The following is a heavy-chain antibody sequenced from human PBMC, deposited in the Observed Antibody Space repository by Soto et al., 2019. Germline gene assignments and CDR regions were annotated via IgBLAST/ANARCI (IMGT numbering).Heavy chain of an antibody. Sequence: ETLSLTCTVSGGSISTYYWSWIRQPPGKGLEWIGYIYYSGNTKYNPSLTSRVTMSVDTSKSQFSLKLTSVTPADTAVYYCARGKFGELSPFDYWGRGTLVTVSS. CDR2: IYYSGNT. J-gene: IGHJ4*02. CDR1: GGSISTYY. D-gene: IGHD3-10*01. V-gene: IGHV4-59*01. CDR3: ARGKFGELSPFDY.